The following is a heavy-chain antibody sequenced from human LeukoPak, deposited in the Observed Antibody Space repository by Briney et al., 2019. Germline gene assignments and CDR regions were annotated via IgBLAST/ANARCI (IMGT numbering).Heavy chain of an antibody. J-gene: IGHJ4*02. CDR3: AKASNPYCSSTSCYVFDY. CDR2: INGSGGST. D-gene: IGHD2-2*01. CDR1: GLTFSSYG. V-gene: IGHV3-23*01. Sequence: GGSLRLSCAASGLTFSSYGMSWVRQAPGKGLEWVSVINGSGGSTYYAASVKGRFTISRDNSKNTLYLQMNSLRAEDMAVYYCAKASNPYCSSTSCYVFDYWGQGTLVTVSS.